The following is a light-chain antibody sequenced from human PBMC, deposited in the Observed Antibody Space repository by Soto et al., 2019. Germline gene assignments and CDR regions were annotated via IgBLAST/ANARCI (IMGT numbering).Light chain of an antibody. CDR1: RGIRND. V-gene: IGKV1-6*01. J-gene: IGKJ1*01. CDR2: AAS. CDR3: LQDYNYPWT. Sequence: AIQMTQSPSSLSASVGDSVTITCRASRGIRNDLAWYQQRPGKAPNLLIYAASNLQSGVPSRFSGSGSGTDFTLTISSXQPEDFATYYCLQDYNYPWTFGQGTKVDIK.